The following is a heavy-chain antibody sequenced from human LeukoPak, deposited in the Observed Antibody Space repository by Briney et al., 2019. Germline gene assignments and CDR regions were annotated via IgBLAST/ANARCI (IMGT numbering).Heavy chain of an antibody. J-gene: IGHJ5*02. CDR2: IKQDGSDK. D-gene: IGHD3-22*01. Sequence: GGSLRLSWAASGFTFSSYWMSWVRQAPGKGLEWVANIKQDGSDKYNVDSVKGRFTISRDNAKNSLYLQMNGLRAEDTAVYYCARYHYDSSGYFSWGQGTLVTVSS. CDR1: GFTFSSYW. V-gene: IGHV3-7*01. CDR3: ARYHYDSSGYFS.